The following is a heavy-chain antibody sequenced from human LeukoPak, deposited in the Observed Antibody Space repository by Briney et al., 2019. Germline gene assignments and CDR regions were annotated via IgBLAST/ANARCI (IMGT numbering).Heavy chain of an antibody. CDR1: GFTFSSYD. D-gene: IGHD4-23*01. J-gene: IGHJ4*02. CDR3: ARDSVEASNYFDY. Sequence: GGSLRLSCAGSGFTFSSYDMHWVRQAPGKGLEWVAVIWYDGSNKYYADSVKGRFTISRDNAKNSLYLQMNSLRAEDTAVYYCARDSVEASNYFDYWGQGTLVTVSS. V-gene: IGHV3-33*01. CDR2: IWYDGSNK.